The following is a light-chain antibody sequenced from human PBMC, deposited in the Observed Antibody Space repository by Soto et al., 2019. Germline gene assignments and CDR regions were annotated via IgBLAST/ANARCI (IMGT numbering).Light chain of an antibody. J-gene: IGKJ1*01. CDR2: GAF. CDR1: QSVSNNY. V-gene: IGKV3-20*01. CDR3: QQYGSSPRT. Sequence: EIVLTQSPDTLSLSPGERATLSCRASQSVSNNYLAWYQQKPGQPPRLLISGAFFRAPGIPDRFSGSGSGTGYPRTISRLEPEDFAVYYCQQYGSSPRTCGQGSKVEIK.